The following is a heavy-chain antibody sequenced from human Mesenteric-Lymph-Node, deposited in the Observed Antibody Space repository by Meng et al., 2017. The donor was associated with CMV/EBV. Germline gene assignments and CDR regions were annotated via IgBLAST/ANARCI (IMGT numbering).Heavy chain of an antibody. CDR3: ARELKPYGMDV. J-gene: IGHJ6*02. V-gene: IGHV3-48*04. CDR1: GFTLSSFS. Sequence: GGSLRLSCAASGFTLSSFSMIWVRQAPGKGLECVSYITPNNRNTYCADSVKGRFTISRDNAKNSLYLQMNTLRAEDTALYYCARELKPYGMDVWGQGTAVTVSS. CDR2: ITPNNRNT.